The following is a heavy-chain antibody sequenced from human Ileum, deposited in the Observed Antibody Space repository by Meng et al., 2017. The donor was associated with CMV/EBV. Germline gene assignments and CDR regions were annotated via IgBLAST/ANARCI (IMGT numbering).Heavy chain of an antibody. J-gene: IGHJ4*02. Sequence: QVLLVQSGTEVKKPGASVKVSCKTSGYTFTANHLHWVRQAPGQGLEWMGWIYPLNGDTYFAQKFQDRVTMTRDTSITTAYMELSSLTSDDMAIYYCVRENWYYDFRGQGTLVTVS. CDR1: GYTFTANH. V-gene: IGHV1-2*02. CDR2: IYPLNGDT. CDR3: VRENWYYDF. D-gene: IGHD1-1*01.